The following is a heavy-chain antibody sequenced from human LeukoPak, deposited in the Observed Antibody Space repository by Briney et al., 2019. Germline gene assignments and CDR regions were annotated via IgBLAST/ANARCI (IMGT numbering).Heavy chain of an antibody. Sequence: AGGSLRLSCAASGFTFRSYWMHWVRQAPGKGLVWVSRISPDGTSKSYADSVKGRFTISRDNAKNTLSLQMNSLRAEDTAVYYCARVFWSGYDYWGQGTLVTVSS. D-gene: IGHD3-3*01. V-gene: IGHV3-74*01. J-gene: IGHJ4*02. CDR3: ARVFWSGYDY. CDR2: ISPDGTSK. CDR1: GFTFRSYW.